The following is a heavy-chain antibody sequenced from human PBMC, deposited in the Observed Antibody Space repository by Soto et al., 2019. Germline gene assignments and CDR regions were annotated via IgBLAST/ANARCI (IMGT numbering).Heavy chain of an antibody. Sequence: ASVTVSCKPSGYTFTGYYMHCVRQAPGQGLEWMGWINPNSGGTNYAQKFQGWVTMTRDTSISTAYMELSRLRSDDTAVYYCARERGSSWSRDAFDIWGQGTMVTVSS. CDR2: INPNSGGT. CDR3: ARERGSSWSRDAFDI. D-gene: IGHD6-13*01. CDR1: GYTFTGYY. J-gene: IGHJ3*02. V-gene: IGHV1-2*04.